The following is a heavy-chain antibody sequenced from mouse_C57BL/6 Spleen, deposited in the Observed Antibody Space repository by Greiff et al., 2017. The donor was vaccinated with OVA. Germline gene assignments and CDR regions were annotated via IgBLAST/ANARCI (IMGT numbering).Heavy chain of an antibody. J-gene: IGHJ3*01. CDR1: GFTFKNTY. CDR2: IDPANGNT. V-gene: IGHV14-3*01. D-gene: IGHD2-4*01. CDR3: ARDDYDSFAY. Sequence: VQLQQSVAELVRPGASVKLSCTASGFTFKNTYMHWVKQRPEQGLEWIGRIDPANGNTNYAPNFQGKATITADTSSNTAYLQLSSLTSEDTAIYCCARDDYDSFAYWGQGTLVTVSA.